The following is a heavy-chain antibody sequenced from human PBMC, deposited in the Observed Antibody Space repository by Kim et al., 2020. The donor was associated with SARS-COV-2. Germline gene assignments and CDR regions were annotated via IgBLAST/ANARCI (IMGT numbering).Heavy chain of an antibody. V-gene: IGHV4-4*02. CDR2: HSGST. J-gene: IGHJ4*02. CDR3: AREPLDY. Sequence: HSGSTNYSPSLKSRVTISVDKSKNQFSLKLSSVTAADTAVYYCAREPLDYWGQGTLVTVSS.